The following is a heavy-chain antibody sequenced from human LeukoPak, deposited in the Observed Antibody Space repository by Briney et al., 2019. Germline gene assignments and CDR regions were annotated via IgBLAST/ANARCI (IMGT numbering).Heavy chain of an antibody. J-gene: IGHJ5*02. V-gene: IGHV3-23*01. CDR1: GFTFSSYG. CDR3: AKARGLSVAGTRNWFDP. D-gene: IGHD6-19*01. CDR2: ISGSGGST. Sequence: GGSLRLSCAASGFTFSSYGMSWVRQAPGKGLEWVSAISGSGGSTYYADSVKGRFTISRDNSKNTLYLQMNSLRAEDTAVYYCAKARGLSVAGTRNWFDPWGQGTLVTVSS.